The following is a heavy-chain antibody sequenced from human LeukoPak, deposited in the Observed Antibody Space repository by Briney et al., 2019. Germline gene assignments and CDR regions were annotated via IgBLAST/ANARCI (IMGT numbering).Heavy chain of an antibody. J-gene: IGHJ5*02. Sequence: ASVKVSCKASGYPFTAFIFSWVRHAHGPALELMGRINPRYDNIDYECKFQGRLTMTTNTSLGAAYMELSSLTSEDTATYYCVRWYDYGEKRLDPWGHGTLVIVSS. CDR2: INPRYDNI. V-gene: IGHV1-8*02. CDR1: GYPFTAFI. CDR3: VRWYDYGEKRLDP. D-gene: IGHD4/OR15-4a*01.